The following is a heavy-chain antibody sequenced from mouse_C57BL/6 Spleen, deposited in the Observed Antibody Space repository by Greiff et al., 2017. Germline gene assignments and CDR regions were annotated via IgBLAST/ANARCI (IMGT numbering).Heavy chain of an antibody. V-gene: IGHV1-62-2*01. J-gene: IGHJ3*01. CDR2: FYPGSGSI. CDR1: GYTFTEYT. CDR3: ARHEVGDLDSSGVAWFAY. D-gene: IGHD3-2*02. Sequence: QVQLQQSGAELVKPGASVKLSCKASGYTFTEYTIHWVKQRSGQGLEWIGWFYPGSGSIKDNEKFKDKATLTADKSSSTVYMELSRLTSEDSAVYFWARHEVGDLDSSGVAWFAYWGQGTLVTVSA.